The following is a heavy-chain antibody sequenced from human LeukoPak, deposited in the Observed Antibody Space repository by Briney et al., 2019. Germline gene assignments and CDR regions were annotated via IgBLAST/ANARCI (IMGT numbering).Heavy chain of an antibody. V-gene: IGHV4-59*01. D-gene: IGHD2-2*01. J-gene: IGHJ4*02. CDR2: IYSSGST. CDR3: ARGRGYCSSTSCANFDY. CDR1: GGSIRNYY. Sequence: PSETLSLTCTVSGGSIRNYYWNWIRQPPGKGLEWIGYIYSSGSTNYNPSLKSRVTISGDTSKNQFSLKLSSVTAADTAVYYCARGRGYCSSTSCANFDYWGQGTLVTVSS.